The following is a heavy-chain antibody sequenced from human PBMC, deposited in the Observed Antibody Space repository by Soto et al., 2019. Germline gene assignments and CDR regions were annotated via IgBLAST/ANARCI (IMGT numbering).Heavy chain of an antibody. CDR3: AKARLARQYFDY. CDR2: ISSDGSTE. CDR1: GFSFRSFA. Sequence: VGSLRLSCAVSGFSFRSFAMHWVRQAPGKGLEWVALISSDGSTENFADSVKGRFTISRDNSANILYLDMNSLRPEDTGLYYCAKARLARQYFDYWGQGALVTVS. J-gene: IGHJ4*02. V-gene: IGHV3-30*02.